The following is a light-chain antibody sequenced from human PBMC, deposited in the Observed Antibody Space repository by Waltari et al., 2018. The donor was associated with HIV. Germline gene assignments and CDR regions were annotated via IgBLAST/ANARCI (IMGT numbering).Light chain of an antibody. CDR1: SRAIGHYKY. J-gene: IGLJ1*01. CDR2: EVS. Sequence: QSAPTQPASVSGSPGQSITISCTGTSRAIGHYKYVSWYQQSPGTAPKLMIYEVSNRPSGVSNRFSGSKSGNTASLTISGLQAEDEADYYCSSYISTTTLFGTGTKVTVL. CDR3: SSYISTTTL. V-gene: IGLV2-14*01.